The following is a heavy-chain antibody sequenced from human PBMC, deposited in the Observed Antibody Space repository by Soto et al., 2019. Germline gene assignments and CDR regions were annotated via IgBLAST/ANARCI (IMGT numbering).Heavy chain of an antibody. Sequence: QVQLQQWGAGLLKPSETLSLTCAVYGGSFSGYYWSWIRQPPGKGLEWIGEINHSGRTNYNPSLKRRVTISVDTSKNQFSLELSSVTAADTAVYYCARLMPRFDYWGQGTLVTVSS. CDR3: ARLMPRFDY. CDR1: GGSFSGYY. V-gene: IGHV4-34*01. CDR2: INHSGRT. J-gene: IGHJ4*02. D-gene: IGHD2-2*01.